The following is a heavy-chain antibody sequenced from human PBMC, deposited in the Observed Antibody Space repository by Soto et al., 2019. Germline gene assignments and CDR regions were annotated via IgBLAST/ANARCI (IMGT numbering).Heavy chain of an antibody. CDR1: GFTFSLYE. CDR3: ARFGEGDSGYYPEFDY. V-gene: IGHV3-48*03. CDR2: ISNSGDTV. J-gene: IGHJ4*02. D-gene: IGHD3-22*01. Sequence: PGGSLRLSCEASGFTFSLYEFNWVRQAPGKGLEWISYISNSGDTVYYADSVKGRFTTAKDNAKNSLYLQMNSLRAEDTAVYYCARFGEGDSGYYPEFDYWGQGTLVTVSS.